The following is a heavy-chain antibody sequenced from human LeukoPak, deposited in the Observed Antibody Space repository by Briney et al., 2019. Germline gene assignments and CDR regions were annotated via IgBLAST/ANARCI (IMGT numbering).Heavy chain of an antibody. CDR3: AKDLRYYDSSGNDY. CDR2: ISYDGSNK. Sequence: GGSLRLSCAASGFTFSSYGMHWVRQAPGKGLEWVAVISYDGSNKYYADSVKGRFTISRDNSKNTLYLQMNSLRAEDTAVYYCAKDLRYYDSSGNDYWGQGTLVTVSS. D-gene: IGHD3-22*01. CDR1: GFTFSSYG. V-gene: IGHV3-30*18. J-gene: IGHJ4*02.